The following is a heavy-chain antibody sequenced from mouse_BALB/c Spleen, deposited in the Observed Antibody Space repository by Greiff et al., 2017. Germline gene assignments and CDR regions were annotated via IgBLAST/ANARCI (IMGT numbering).Heavy chain of an antibody. CDR1: GFSLTSYG. CDR3: ATEPIDYYGSSSFAY. CDR2: IWAGGST. V-gene: IGHV2-9*02. D-gene: IGHD1-1*01. J-gene: IGHJ3*01. Sequence: QVHVKQSGPGLVAPSQSLSITCTVSGFSLTSYGVHWVRQPPGKGLEWLGVIWAGGSTNYNSALMSRLSISKDNSKSQVFLKMNSLQTDDTAMYYCATEPIDYYGSSSFAYWGQGTLVTVSA.